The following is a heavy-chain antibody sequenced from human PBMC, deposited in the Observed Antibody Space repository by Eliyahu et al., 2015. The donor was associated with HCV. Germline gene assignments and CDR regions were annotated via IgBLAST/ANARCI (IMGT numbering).Heavy chain of an antibody. D-gene: IGHD3-10*01. Sequence: QVQLVESGGGVVQPGRSLXXSCXASGFXFSSXGMDWVRXAPGKGLEWVAVIWYDGSNXYYADSVKGRFTISRDNSKNTLYLQMNSLRAEDTAVYYCARELRITMVRGGTAPFDYWGQGTLVTVSS. V-gene: IGHV3-33*01. CDR2: IWYDGSNX. CDR3: ARELRITMVRGGTAPFDY. CDR1: GFXFSSXG. J-gene: IGHJ4*02.